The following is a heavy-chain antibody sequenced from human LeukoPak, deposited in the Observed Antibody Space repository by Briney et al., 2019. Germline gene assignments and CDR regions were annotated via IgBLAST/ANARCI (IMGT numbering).Heavy chain of an antibody. CDR1: DDSFSSHY. D-gene: IGHD4-17*01. J-gene: IGHJ3*02. V-gene: IGHV4-59*11. CDR2: ISYIGST. Sequence: PSETLSLTCAVSDDSFSSHYWTWIRQPPGKGLEWIGYISYIGSTNYNPSLKSRVTISIDTSRNQFSLRLSSVTAADTAVYYCATDQVTVTKGFDISGQGTMVSVSS. CDR3: ATDQVTVTKGFDI.